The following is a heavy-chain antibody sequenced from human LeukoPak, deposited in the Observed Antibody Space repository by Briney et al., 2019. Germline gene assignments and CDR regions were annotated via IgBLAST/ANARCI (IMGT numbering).Heavy chain of an antibody. D-gene: IGHD5-18*01. J-gene: IGHJ4*02. CDR3: AKDHAWIQLDYVDY. V-gene: IGHV3-23*01. CDR2: MSGSGGRT. CDR1: GFTFNSFA. Sequence: GGSLRLSCAASGFTFNSFAMSWVRQAPGKGLEWVSGMSGSGGRTYYADSVKGRFTISRDTSKNTLYLQMSSLRAEDTAVYYCAKDHAWIQLDYVDYWGQGTLVTVSS.